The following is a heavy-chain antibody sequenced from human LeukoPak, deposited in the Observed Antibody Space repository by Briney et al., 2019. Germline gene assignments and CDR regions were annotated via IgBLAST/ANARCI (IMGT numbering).Heavy chain of an antibody. J-gene: IGHJ4*02. CDR1: GFTFSGYG. CDR3: AKDQGNSIVGAMGFDY. Sequence: GGSLRLSCAAAGFTFSGYGMHWVRQAPGKGLEWVAFIRYDGSNKYYADSVKGRFTISRDNSKNTLYLQMNSLRAEDTAVYYCAKDQGNSIVGAMGFDYWGQGTLVTVSS. D-gene: IGHD1-26*01. CDR2: IRYDGSNK. V-gene: IGHV3-30*02.